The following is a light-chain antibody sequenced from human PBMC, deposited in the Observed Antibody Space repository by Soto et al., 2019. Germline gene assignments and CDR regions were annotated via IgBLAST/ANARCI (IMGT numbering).Light chain of an antibody. V-gene: IGLV1-44*01. Sequence: QSVLTQPPSASGPPGQRVTISCSGSCSTIGSNTVDWYQQLPGTAPKLLIYSNDQRPLGVPDRFSVSRSGTSASLAISGLQPDDEGIYYCAVWGNNLNGPEVFGGGTKLTVL. CDR2: SND. J-gene: IGLJ3*02. CDR1: CSTIGSNT. CDR3: AVWGNNLNGPEV.